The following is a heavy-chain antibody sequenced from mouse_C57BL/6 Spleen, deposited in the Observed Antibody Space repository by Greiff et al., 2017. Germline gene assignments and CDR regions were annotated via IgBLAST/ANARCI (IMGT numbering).Heavy chain of an antibody. CDR2: IDPSDIYT. D-gene: IGHD1-1*01. Sequence: QVQLQQPGAELVMPGASVKLSCKASGYTFTSYWMHWVKRRPGQGLEWIGEIDPSDIYTNYNQKFKGKSTLTVDKSSSTAYMQHSSLTSEDSAVYYCAGGYSPYAMDYWGQGTSVTVSS. J-gene: IGHJ4*01. CDR3: AGGYSPYAMDY. V-gene: IGHV1-69*01. CDR1: GYTFTSYW.